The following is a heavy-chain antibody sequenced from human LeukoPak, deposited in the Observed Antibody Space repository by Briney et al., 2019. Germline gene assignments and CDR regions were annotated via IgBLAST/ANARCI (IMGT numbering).Heavy chain of an antibody. CDR3: AKSGYSCESITYYFDY. Sequence: GGSLRLSCAPSGFIFSDYWFHWVRQTPGQGLVWVAAINRDGTGTSHADSVRGRFTVSRDNAKNTLYLQMNSLRAEDTAVYYCAKSGYSCESITYYFDYWGQGTLVTVSS. CDR1: GFIFSDYW. V-gene: IGHV3-74*01. CDR2: INRDGTGT. D-gene: IGHD5-18*01. J-gene: IGHJ4*02.